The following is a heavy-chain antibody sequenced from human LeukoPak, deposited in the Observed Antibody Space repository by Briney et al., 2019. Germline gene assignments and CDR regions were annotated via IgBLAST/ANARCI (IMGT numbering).Heavy chain of an antibody. CDR2: IYYSGST. CDR1: GGSISSSSYS. CDR3: ARDGYSSSSGVENFQH. V-gene: IGHV4-39*07. Sequence: SETLSLTCTVSGGSISSSSYSWGWIRQPPGKGLEWIGSIYYSGSTYYNPSLKSRVTISVDTSKNQFSLKLSSVTAADTAVYYCARDGYSSSSGVENFQHWGQGTLVTVSS. J-gene: IGHJ1*01. D-gene: IGHD6-6*01.